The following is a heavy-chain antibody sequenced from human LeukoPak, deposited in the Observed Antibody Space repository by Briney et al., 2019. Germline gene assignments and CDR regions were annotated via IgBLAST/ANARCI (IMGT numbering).Heavy chain of an antibody. CDR1: GYSFTSYW. Sequence: GESLKISCKGSGYSFTSYWIGWVRQMPGKGREWMGILYPGDSDTRYSPSFQGQVTMSADKSISTAYLQWSSLKASDTAMYYCAKQSIRPTGSAPFFEYWGQGTLVTVSS. J-gene: IGHJ4*02. CDR2: LYPGDSDT. CDR3: AKQSIRPTGSAPFFEY. D-gene: IGHD1-1*01. V-gene: IGHV5-51*01.